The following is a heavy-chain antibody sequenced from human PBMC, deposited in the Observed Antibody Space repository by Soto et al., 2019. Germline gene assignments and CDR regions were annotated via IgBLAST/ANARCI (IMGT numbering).Heavy chain of an antibody. V-gene: IGHV4-59*01. D-gene: IGHD2-15*01. CDR3: ARVGGVAARTFDY. Sequence: QVQLQESGPGVVKPSETLSLTCTVSGGSISPFYWRWVRQPPGKGLEWIGYLYYSGNTNYNPSLKSRVTISVDASKNQVSLRLTSVTAADTAVYYCARVGGVAARTFDYWGQGTVVTVSS. CDR1: GGSISPFY. J-gene: IGHJ4*02. CDR2: LYYSGNT.